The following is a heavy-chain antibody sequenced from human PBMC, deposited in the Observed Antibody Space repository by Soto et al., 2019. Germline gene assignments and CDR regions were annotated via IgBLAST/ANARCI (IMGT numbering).Heavy chain of an antibody. V-gene: IGHV4-34*01. CDR1: GGSFSGYY. J-gene: IGHJ4*02. CDR3: ARLVRAYCGCDCYSEDY. D-gene: IGHD2-21*02. CDR2: INHSGST. Sequence: QVQLQQWGAGLLKPSETLSLTCAVYGGSFSGYYWSWIRQPPGKGLEWIGEINHSGSTNYNPSLKSRVTISVETSKNQFSLKLSSVTAADTALYYCARLVRAYCGCDCYSEDYWGQGTLVTVSS.